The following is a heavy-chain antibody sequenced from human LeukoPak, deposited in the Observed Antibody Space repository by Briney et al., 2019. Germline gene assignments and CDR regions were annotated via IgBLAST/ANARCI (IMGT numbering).Heavy chain of an antibody. CDR1: GFTFSDYY. Sequence: PGGSLRLSCAASGFTFSDYYMSWIRQAPGKGLEWVALISYDGNNEYFADSVKGRFAISRDSSKNTLYLQMNSLRTEDTAMYYCAKDVSPAWGLYAFDIWGQGTMVTVSS. CDR2: ISYDGNNE. J-gene: IGHJ3*02. V-gene: IGHV3-30*09. D-gene: IGHD7-27*01. CDR3: AKDVSPAWGLYAFDI.